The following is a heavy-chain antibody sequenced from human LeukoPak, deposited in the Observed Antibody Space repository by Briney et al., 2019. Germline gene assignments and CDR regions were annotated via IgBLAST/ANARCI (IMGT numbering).Heavy chain of an antibody. J-gene: IGHJ5*02. CDR1: GYSFINYW. CDR2: IDPSDSYT. CDR3: ARHSGARIAAAQFDP. Sequence: PGESLKISCKGSGYSFINYWISWVRQMPGKGLEWMGRIDPSDSYTNYSPSFQGHVSISADKSISTAYLQWSSLKASDTAMYYCARHSGARIAAAQFDPWGQGTLVTVSS. V-gene: IGHV5-10-1*01. D-gene: IGHD6-13*01.